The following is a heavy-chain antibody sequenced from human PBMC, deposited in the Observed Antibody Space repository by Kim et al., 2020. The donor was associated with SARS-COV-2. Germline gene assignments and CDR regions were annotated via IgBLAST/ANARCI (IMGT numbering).Heavy chain of an antibody. CDR1: GFTFKNYD. CDR2: ISDSGEST. Sequence: GGSLRLSCAASGFTFKNYDMSWVRQAPGKGLEWVSRISDSGESTFYADSVKGRFTNSRDNSKNTLYLQMNSLRVAATAVYYWGRIRGSIRCWFDSWGQGTLVTVSS. D-gene: IGHD3-10*01. J-gene: IGHJ5*01. V-gene: IGHV3-23*01. CDR3: GRIRGSIRCWFDS.